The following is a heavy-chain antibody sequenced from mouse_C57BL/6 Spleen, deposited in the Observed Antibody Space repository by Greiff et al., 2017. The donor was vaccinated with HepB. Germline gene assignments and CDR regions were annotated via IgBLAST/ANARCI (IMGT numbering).Heavy chain of an antibody. D-gene: IGHD1-1*01. CDR1: GYTFTSYD. CDR2: IYPRDGST. J-gene: IGHJ4*01. CDR3: ARGRDSGSSPYAMDY. Sequence: VQLQQSGPELVKPGASVKLSCKASGYTFTSYDINWVKQRPGQGLEWIGWIYPRDGSTKYNEKFKGQATLTVDTSSSTAYLELHSLTSEDSAVYFWARGRDSGSSPYAMDYWGQGTSVTVSS. V-gene: IGHV1-85*01.